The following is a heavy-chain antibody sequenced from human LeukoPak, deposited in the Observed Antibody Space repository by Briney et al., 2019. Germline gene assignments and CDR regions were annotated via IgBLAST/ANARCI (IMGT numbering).Heavy chain of an antibody. V-gene: IGHV5-51*01. CDR3: ARRVSETGSPLDA. J-gene: IGHJ3*01. Sequence: GESLKISCRGYRFTNYWIRWVRQMPGKGLEWMALINYANSDTRYSPSFQGQVIVSVDRSTTTAYLELSSLKASDTAMYYCARRVSETGSPLDAWGQGTMVTVSS. CDR2: INYANSDT. CDR1: YRFTNYW. D-gene: IGHD3-10*01.